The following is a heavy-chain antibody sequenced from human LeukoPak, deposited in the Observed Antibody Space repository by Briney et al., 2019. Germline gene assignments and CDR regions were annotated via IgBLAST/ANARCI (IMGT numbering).Heavy chain of an antibody. Sequence: ASVKVSCKASGYTFTSYGISWVRQAPGQGLEWMGWISAYNGNTNYAQKLQGRVTMTTDTSTSTAYMELRSLRSDDTAVYYCARGPPYYYDSSGHFDYWGQGTLVTVSS. D-gene: IGHD3-22*01. CDR3: ARGPPYYYDSSGHFDY. V-gene: IGHV1-18*01. CDR2: ISAYNGNT. J-gene: IGHJ4*02. CDR1: GYTFTSYG.